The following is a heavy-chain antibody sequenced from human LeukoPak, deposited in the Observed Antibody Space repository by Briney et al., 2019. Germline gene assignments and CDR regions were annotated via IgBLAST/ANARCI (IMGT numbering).Heavy chain of an antibody. CDR2: IDPIDSYT. D-gene: IGHD3-16*01. V-gene: IGHV5-10-1*01. Sequence: GASLRISCKGSGSRFTSYCISWVRPMPGKGLEGMGMIDPIDSYTKYSPSFQGHVTISADKSITTAYLQWSSLKASDTAMYYCARHGGGSSNFDYWGQGTLVTVSS. CDR1: GSRFTSYC. CDR3: ARHGGGSSNFDY. J-gene: IGHJ4*02.